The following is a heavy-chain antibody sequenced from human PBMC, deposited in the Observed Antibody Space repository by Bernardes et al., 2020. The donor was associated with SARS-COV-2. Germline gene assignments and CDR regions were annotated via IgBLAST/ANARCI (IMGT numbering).Heavy chain of an antibody. CDR3: AIPPTNYDRYGMDV. J-gene: IGHJ6*02. CDR2: INPNSGGT. V-gene: IGHV1-2*02. D-gene: IGHD3-22*01. CDR1: GYTFTGYY. Sequence: ASVKVSGKASGYTFTGYYMHWVRQAPGQGLEWMGWINPNSGGTNYAQKFQGRVTMTRDTSISTAYMELSRLRSDDTAVYYCAIPPTNYDRYGMDVWGQGTTVTVSS.